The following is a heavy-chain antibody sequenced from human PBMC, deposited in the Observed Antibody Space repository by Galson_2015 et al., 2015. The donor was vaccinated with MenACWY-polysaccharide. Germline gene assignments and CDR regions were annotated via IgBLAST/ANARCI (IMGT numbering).Heavy chain of an antibody. V-gene: IGHV1-3*01. CDR1: AYTFADYT. CDR2: ITSANGNT. D-gene: IGHD5-18*01. Sequence: SVKVSCKASAYTFADYTLHWVRQAPGQRLEWLGWITSANGNTRYSQKVQGRVTITRDTSASTAYMEVSSLASEDTAVYYCAAQYNYGCFDDWGQGALVTVSS. J-gene: IGHJ4*02. CDR3: AAQYNYGCFDD.